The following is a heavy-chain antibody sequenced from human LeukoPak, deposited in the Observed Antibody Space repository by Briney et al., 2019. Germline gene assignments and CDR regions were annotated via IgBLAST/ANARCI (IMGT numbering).Heavy chain of an antibody. Sequence: PGGSLRLSCAASGFTFSTYDIHWVRQVAGKGLEWVSAVGTAGDTYYQGSVKGRFTISRDNAKNSLFLQMNSLRAGDTAVYYCARSHLYFGSGIDYWGLGTLVTVSS. CDR1: GFTFSTYD. D-gene: IGHD3-10*01. CDR3: ARSHLYFGSGIDY. J-gene: IGHJ4*02. CDR2: VGTAGDT. V-gene: IGHV3-13*01.